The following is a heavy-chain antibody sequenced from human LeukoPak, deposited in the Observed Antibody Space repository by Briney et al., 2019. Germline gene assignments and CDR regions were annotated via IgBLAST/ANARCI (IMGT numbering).Heavy chain of an antibody. V-gene: IGHV4-59*01. CDR3: ARLRRAGWLEYYFDD. Sequence: PSETLSLTCTVSGGSISSYYWSWIRQPPGKGLEWIGYMYYSGSTNYNPSLKSRVTITVDTSKNQFSLELSSVTAADTAVYYCARLRRAGWLEYYFDDWGQGTLVTVSS. CDR1: GGSISSYY. J-gene: IGHJ4*02. CDR2: MYYSGST. D-gene: IGHD6-19*01.